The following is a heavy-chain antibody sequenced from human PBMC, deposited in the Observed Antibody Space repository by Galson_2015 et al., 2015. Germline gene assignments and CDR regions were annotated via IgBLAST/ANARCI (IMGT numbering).Heavy chain of an antibody. CDR1: GDSVPSNSAA. Sequence: CAISGDSVPSNSAAWIWIRQSPSRGLEWLGRTYYRSKWYNDYALSVKGRITINPDTSKNQFSLQLNSVTPEDAAVYYCARAEVAGHRYFDYWGQGTLVTVSS. CDR3: ARAEVAGHRYFDY. V-gene: IGHV6-1*01. J-gene: IGHJ4*02. CDR2: TYYRSKWYN. D-gene: IGHD6-19*01.